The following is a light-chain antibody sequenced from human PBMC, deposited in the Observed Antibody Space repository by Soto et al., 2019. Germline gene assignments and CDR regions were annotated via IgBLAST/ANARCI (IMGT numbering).Light chain of an antibody. CDR2: DES. CDR3: QQSYRTPYT. Sequence: TQMTQSPSSLSASVGDRVTITCRASQDIDIYLSWYQQKPGKVPKLLIYDESTLQSGVPSRFSGSGSGTDFTLTINNLQPEAFVTYYCQQSYRTPYTFGQGTKVDIK. J-gene: IGKJ2*01. V-gene: IGKV1-39*01. CDR1: QDIDIY.